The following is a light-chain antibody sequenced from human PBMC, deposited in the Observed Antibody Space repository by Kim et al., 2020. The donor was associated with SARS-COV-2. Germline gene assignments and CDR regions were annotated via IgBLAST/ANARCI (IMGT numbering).Light chain of an antibody. CDR2: ANN. CDR3: AAWDARLNGWV. CDR1: QSNIGTNT. Sequence: GQRVTISGSEGQSNIGTNTVNWYQQFPGTAPKLLIYANNPRPSGVPDRFSGSKSDTSASLAISGLQSEDEADYFCAAWDARLNGWVFGGWTKVTVL. V-gene: IGLV1-44*01. J-gene: IGLJ3*02.